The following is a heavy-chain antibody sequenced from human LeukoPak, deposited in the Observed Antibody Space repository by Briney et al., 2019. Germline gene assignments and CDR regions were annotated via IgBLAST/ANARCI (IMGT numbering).Heavy chain of an antibody. Sequence: SETLSLTCTVSGGSVSSGDYYLSWIREPPGKGLEWIGYIYYSGSTYYNPSLKSRVTISVDTSKNQFSLKLSSVTAADTAVYYCAGEGSDDSRYFDYWGQGTLVTVSS. J-gene: IGHJ4*02. D-gene: IGHD3-22*01. CDR3: AGEGSDDSRYFDY. V-gene: IGHV4-30-4*01. CDR1: GGSVSSGDYY. CDR2: IYYSGST.